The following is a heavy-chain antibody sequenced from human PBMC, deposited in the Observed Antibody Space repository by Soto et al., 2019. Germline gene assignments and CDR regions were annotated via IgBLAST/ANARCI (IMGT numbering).Heavy chain of an antibody. CDR2: VRGDFVTT. V-gene: IGHV3-23*01. CDR1: GFTFSDHA. CDR3: ARSATTVTTSWFDP. Sequence: DVQLLESGGGLVQPGGSLRLSCATSGFTFSDHAMHWVRQAPGEGLEWVSGVRGDFVTTPYPDSVKGRFTISRDNAKNTLYLQMNTLRAEDTAVYYCARSATTVTTSWFDPWGQGTLVTVSS. D-gene: IGHD4-17*01. J-gene: IGHJ5*02.